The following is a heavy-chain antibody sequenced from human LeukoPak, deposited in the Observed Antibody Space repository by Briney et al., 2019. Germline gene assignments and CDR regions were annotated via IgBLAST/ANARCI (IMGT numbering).Heavy chain of an antibody. J-gene: IGHJ6*03. D-gene: IGHD3-10*01. V-gene: IGHV1-2*02. CDR1: GYTFTGYY. CDR2: INPNSGGT. Sequence: GASVKVSCKASGYTFTGYYMHWVRQAPGQGLEWMGWINPNSGGTKYAQKFQGRLTVTRDTSISIANMELSSLRSDDTAVYYCARSGFGSGTVYFYMDVWGRGTTVTVSS. CDR3: ARSGFGSGTVYFYMDV.